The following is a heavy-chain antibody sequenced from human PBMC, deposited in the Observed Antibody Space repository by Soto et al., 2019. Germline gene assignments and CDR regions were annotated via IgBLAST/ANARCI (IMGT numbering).Heavy chain of an antibody. Sequence: SETLSLTCAVYGGSFSGYYWSWIRQPPGKGLEWIGEMNHGGTTNYNPSLKSRVTLSVDTSKNQFPLKLNSVTAADTAVYYCARGVYCSSTSCYWGMDVWGQGTTVTVSS. V-gene: IGHV4-34*01. J-gene: IGHJ6*02. CDR1: GGSFSGYY. CDR2: MNHGGTT. D-gene: IGHD2-2*01. CDR3: ARGVYCSSTSCYWGMDV.